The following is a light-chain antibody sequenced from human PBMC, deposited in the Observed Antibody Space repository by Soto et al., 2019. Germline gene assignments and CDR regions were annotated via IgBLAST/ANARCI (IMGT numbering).Light chain of an antibody. CDR1: QSVSSH. Sequence: EVVMTQSPATLSVSPGERATLSCRASQSVSSHLAWYQQKPGQAPRLLIYGASTRATGIPPRFSGSVSGTEFTLTISSLQPDDFATYYCQHYNSYSEAFGQGTKVELK. CDR2: GAS. V-gene: IGKV3-15*01. J-gene: IGKJ1*01. CDR3: QHYNSYSEA.